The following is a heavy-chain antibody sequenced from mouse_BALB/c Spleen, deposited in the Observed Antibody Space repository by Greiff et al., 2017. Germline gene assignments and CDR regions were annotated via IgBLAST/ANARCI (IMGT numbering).Heavy chain of an antibody. V-gene: IGHV1-4*02. J-gene: IGHJ3*01. Sequence: VQLQQSGAELAKPGASVKMSCKASGYTFTSYWMHWVKQRPGQGLEWIGYINPSSGYTEYNQKFKDKTTLTADKSSSTAYMQLSSLTSEDSAVYYCARKRIITTATAWFAYWGQGTLVTVSA. CDR2: INPSSGYT. D-gene: IGHD1-2*01. CDR1: GYTFTSYW. CDR3: ARKRIITTATAWFAY.